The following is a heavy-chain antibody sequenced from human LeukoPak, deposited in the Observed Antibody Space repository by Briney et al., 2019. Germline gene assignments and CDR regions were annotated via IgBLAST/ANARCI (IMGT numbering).Heavy chain of an antibody. V-gene: IGHV1-69*02. CDR2: IIPILGIA. CDR3: ASRLHPYRTGPYYYYYYMDV. Sequence: SVKVSCKASGGTFSSYTISWVRQAPGQGLEWMGRIIPILGIANYAQKFQGRVTITADKSTSTAYMELSSLRSEDTAVYYCASRLHPYRTGPYYYYYYMDVWGKGTMVTVSS. CDR1: GGTFSSYT. D-gene: IGHD1-14*01. J-gene: IGHJ6*03.